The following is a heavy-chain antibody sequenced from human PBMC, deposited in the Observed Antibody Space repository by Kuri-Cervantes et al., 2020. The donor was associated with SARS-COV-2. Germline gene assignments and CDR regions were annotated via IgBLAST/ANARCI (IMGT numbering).Heavy chain of an antibody. V-gene: IGHV3-21*01. J-gene: IGHJ4*02. CDR3: ARVAGYSKLPYYFDY. CDR1: GFTFKTYT. CDR2: ISGSGSYI. D-gene: IGHD6-13*01. Sequence: GESLKISCGASGFTFKTYTMNWVRQAPGKALQWISSISGSGSYIYYADSVRGRFTISRDNAKNSLYLQMNSLRAEDTAVYYCARVAGYSKLPYYFDYWGQGTLVTVSS.